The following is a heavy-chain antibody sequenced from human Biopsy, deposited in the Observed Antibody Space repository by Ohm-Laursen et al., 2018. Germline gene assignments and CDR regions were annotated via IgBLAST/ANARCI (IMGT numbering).Heavy chain of an antibody. J-gene: IGHJ4*02. CDR2: INPDSGVT. CDR1: GYTFSGYY. Sequence: ASVKVSCKVSGYTFSGYYMHWVRQAPGQGLEWMGRINPDSGVTNYAQKFQGRVTMTRDTSISTAYMELSRLGSDDTAVYYCARDKYRSWNYFDNWGQGSLVTVSS. CDR3: ARDKYRSWNYFDN. D-gene: IGHD6-19*01. V-gene: IGHV1-2*06.